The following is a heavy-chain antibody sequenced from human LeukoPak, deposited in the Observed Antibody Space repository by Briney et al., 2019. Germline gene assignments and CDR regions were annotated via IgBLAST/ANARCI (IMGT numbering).Heavy chain of an antibody. CDR2: IYHSGST. J-gene: IGHJ4*02. D-gene: IGHD3-10*01. CDR3: ARDSHYYGSGSYFY. V-gene: IGHV4-4*02. CDR1: GGSISSSNW. Sequence: SETLSLTCAVSGGSISSSNWWSWVRQPPGKGLEWIGEIYHSGSTNYNPSLKSRVTISVDKSKNQFSLKLSSVTAADTAVYYCARDSHYYGSGSYFYWGQGTLVTVPS.